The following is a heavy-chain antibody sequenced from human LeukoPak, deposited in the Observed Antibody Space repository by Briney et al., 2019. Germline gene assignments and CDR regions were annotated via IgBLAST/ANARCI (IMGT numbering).Heavy chain of an antibody. Sequence: ASVKVSCKASGYTFTGHYMHWVRQAPGQGLEWMGWINPNSGGTNYAQKFQGRVTMTRDTSISTAYMELSRLRSDDTAVYYCARSAKRWLQFHWFDPWGQGTLVTVSS. J-gene: IGHJ5*02. V-gene: IGHV1-2*02. CDR2: INPNSGGT. CDR3: ARSAKRWLQFHWFDP. CDR1: GYTFTGHY. D-gene: IGHD5-24*01.